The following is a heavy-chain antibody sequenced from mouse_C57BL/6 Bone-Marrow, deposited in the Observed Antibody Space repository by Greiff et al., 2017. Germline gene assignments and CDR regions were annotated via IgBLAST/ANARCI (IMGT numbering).Heavy chain of an antibody. CDR1: GFTFSDFY. V-gene: IGHV7-1*01. CDR2: SRNKANDYTT. D-gene: IGHD2-4*01. Sequence: EVNVVESGGGLVQSGRSLRLSCATSGFTFSDFYMEWVRQAPGKGLEWIAASRNKANDYTTEYSASVKGRFIVSRDTSQSILYLQMNAVRAEDTAIYYCAGDVGDDYGWFAYWGQGTLVTVSA. J-gene: IGHJ3*01. CDR3: AGDVGDDYGWFAY.